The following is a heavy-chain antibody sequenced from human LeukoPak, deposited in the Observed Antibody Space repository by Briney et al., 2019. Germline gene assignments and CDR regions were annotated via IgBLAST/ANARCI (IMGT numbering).Heavy chain of an antibody. CDR2: IKQDGSEK. Sequence: PGGSLRLSCAASGFTFSSYWMSWVRQAPGKGLEWVANIKQDGSEKYYVDSVKGRLTISRDNAKNSLYLQMNSLRAEDTAVYYCAREVVGATTNLDYWGQGTLVTVSS. CDR1: GFTFSSYW. D-gene: IGHD1-26*01. V-gene: IGHV3-7*01. CDR3: AREVVGATTNLDY. J-gene: IGHJ4*02.